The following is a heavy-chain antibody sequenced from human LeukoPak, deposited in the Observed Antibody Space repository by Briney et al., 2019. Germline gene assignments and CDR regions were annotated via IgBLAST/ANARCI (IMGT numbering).Heavy chain of an antibody. D-gene: IGHD2-15*01. CDR1: GFTFSSYA. CDR2: ISGSGGST. V-gene: IGHV3-23*01. CDR3: AKVLHRYYSGGSCYSLDY. J-gene: IGHJ4*02. Sequence: PGGSLRLSCAASGFTFSSYAMSWVRQARGKGLEWVSAISGSGGSTYYADSVKGRFTISRDNSKNTLYLQMNSLRAEDTAVYYCAKVLHRYYSGGSCYSLDYWGQGTLVTVSS.